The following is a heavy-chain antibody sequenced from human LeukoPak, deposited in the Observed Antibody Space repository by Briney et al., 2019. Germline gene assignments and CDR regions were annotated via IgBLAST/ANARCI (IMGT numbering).Heavy chain of an antibody. CDR3: ARDSEYSSSFAFDI. V-gene: IGHV3-7*01. Sequence: GGSLRLSCAASGLTFSSHWMTWVRQAPGKGLEWVANINQDGSERYYVDSVKGRFTISRDNAKNSLYLQMNSLRAEDTAVYFCARDSEYSSSFAFDIWGQGTTVTVSS. CDR1: GLTFSSHW. CDR2: INQDGSER. D-gene: IGHD6-13*01. J-gene: IGHJ3*02.